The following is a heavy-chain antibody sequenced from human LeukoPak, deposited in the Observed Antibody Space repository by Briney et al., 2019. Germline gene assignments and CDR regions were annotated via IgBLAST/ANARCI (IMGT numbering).Heavy chain of an antibody. CDR2: ISSSGTIV. Sequence: GGSLRLSCAASGFTFSDYYMSWIRQAPGKGLEWISYISSSGTIVYYADSVKGRFTISRDNTKNSLYLQMNTLRAEDTAVYYCARGDGYNPINYYSLMDVWGLGTTVTVSS. CDR1: GFTFSDYY. D-gene: IGHD5-24*01. CDR3: ARGDGYNPINYYSLMDV. J-gene: IGHJ6*02. V-gene: IGHV3-11*01.